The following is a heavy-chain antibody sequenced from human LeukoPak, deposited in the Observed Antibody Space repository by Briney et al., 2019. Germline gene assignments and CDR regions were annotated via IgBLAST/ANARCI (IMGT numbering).Heavy chain of an antibody. CDR1: GGSISVYY. V-gene: IGHV4-59*08. J-gene: IGHJ4*02. CDR2: ISYSGST. CDR3: ARHYCSGGTCYSFDS. D-gene: IGHD2-15*01. Sequence: SETLSLTCTVSGGSISVYYWSWIRQPPGKGLEWIGYISYSGSTNYNPSLKSRVTLSVDTSKNQFSLKLSSVTAADTAVYYCARHYCSGGTCYSFDSWGQGTLVTVSS.